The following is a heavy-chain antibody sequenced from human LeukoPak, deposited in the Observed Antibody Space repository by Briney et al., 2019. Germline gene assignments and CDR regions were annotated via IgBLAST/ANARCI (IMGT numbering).Heavy chain of an antibody. CDR3: ARAGPCGGDCYSRLDWYFDL. Sequence: GGSLRLSCAASGFTFSSYAMSWVRQAPGKGLVWVSRINSDGSSTSYADSVKGRFTISRDNAKNTLYLQMNSLRAEDTAVYYCARAGPCGGDCYSRLDWYFDLWGRGTLVTVSS. CDR2: INSDGSST. J-gene: IGHJ2*01. CDR1: GFTFSSYA. D-gene: IGHD2-21*02. V-gene: IGHV3-74*01.